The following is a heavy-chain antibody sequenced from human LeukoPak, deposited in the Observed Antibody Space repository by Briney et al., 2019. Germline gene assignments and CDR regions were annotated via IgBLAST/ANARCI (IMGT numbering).Heavy chain of an antibody. D-gene: IGHD3-9*01. CDR1: GGSITSSY. Sequence: PSETLSLTCTVSGGSITSSYWSWIRQSPGKGLEWIGYIHYTGSTNYNPSLKSRVTMLIDTSKNQFSLKLSSVTPADTAVYYCARGRYSAGDNWFDPWGQGTLVTVSS. CDR2: IHYTGST. CDR3: ARGRYSAGDNWFDP. J-gene: IGHJ5*02. V-gene: IGHV4-59*01.